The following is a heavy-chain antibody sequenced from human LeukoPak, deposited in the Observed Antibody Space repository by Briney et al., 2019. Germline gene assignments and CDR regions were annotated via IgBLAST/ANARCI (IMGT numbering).Heavy chain of an antibody. V-gene: IGHV3-21*01. D-gene: IGHD6-6*01. CDR3: ARVLAARRGFDY. Sequence: AGGSLRLSCAASGFTFSSYSMNWVRQAPGKGLEWVSSISSSSSYIYYADSVKGRFTISRDNAKNSLYLQMNSLRAEDTAVYYCARVLAARRGFDYWGQGTLVTVSS. CDR1: GFTFSSYS. CDR2: ISSSSSYI. J-gene: IGHJ4*02.